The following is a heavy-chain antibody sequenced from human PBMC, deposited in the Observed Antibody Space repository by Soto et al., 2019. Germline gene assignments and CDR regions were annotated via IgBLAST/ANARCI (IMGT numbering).Heavy chain of an antibody. V-gene: IGHV1-18*01. Sequence: ASVKVSCKASGYTFTSYGISWVRQAPGQGLEWMGWISPYNGNTNYAQKLQGRVTMTTDTSTSTAYMELRSLRSDDTAVYYCARDQLKSGDHWFDPWGQGTLVTVSS. J-gene: IGHJ5*02. D-gene: IGHD2-2*01. CDR2: ISPYNGNT. CDR3: ARDQLKSGDHWFDP. CDR1: GYTFTSYG.